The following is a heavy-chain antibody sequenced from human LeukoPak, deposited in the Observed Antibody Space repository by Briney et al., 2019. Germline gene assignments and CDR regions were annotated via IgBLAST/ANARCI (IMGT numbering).Heavy chain of an antibody. D-gene: IGHD2-15*01. Sequence: SETLSLTCTVSGGSISSSSYYWGWIRQPPGKGLEWIGSIYYSGRTYYNPSLKSRVTISVDTSKNQFSLKLSSVTAADTAVYYCARPWYCSGGSCYYAFDIWGQGTMVTVSS. CDR1: GGSISSSSYY. CDR3: ARPWYCSGGSCYYAFDI. V-gene: IGHV4-39*01. CDR2: IYYSGRT. J-gene: IGHJ3*02.